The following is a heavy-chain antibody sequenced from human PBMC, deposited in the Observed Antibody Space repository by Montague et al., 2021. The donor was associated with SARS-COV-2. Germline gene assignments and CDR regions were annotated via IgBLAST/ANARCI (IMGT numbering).Heavy chain of an antibody. D-gene: IGHD1-1*01. CDR2: VYYTGST. CDR3: ARAQNICFIANCVNYFDL. J-gene: IGHJ4*02. V-gene: IGHV4-59*01. Sequence: SETLSLTCEVSGGSIRSYYWSWIRQSPGKGLEWIGYVYYTGSTKYNPSLKTRVTLSLDTPKNHFSLRLNSVTAADTAVYYCARAQNICFIANCVNYFDLWGLGALVSVSP. CDR1: GGSIRSYY.